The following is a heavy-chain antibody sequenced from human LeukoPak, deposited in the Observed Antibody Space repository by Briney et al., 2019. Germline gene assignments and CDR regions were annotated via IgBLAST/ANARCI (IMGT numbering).Heavy chain of an antibody. CDR1: GYRFTSYW. CDR2: IYPGDSDT. J-gene: IGHJ4*02. D-gene: IGHD2-2*01. V-gene: IGHV5-51*01. CDR3: ARHYCSSTSCYYYFDY. Sequence: GESLKISFQGSGYRFTSYWIGWVRPMPGKGLEWMGIIYPGDSDTRYSPSFQGQVTISADKSISTAYLQWSSLKASDTAMYYCARHYCSSTSCYYYFDYWGQGTLVTVSS.